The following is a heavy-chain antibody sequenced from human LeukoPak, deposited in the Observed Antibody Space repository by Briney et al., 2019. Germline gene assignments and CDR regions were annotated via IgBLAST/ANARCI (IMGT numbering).Heavy chain of an antibody. CDR2: ISGSGGST. CDR3: AKVRSSSWAFDY. D-gene: IGHD6-13*01. J-gene: IGHJ4*02. V-gene: IGHV3-23*01. Sequence: TGGSLRLSCAASGFTFSSYAMNWVRQAPGKGLEWVSAISGSGGSTYYADSVKGRFTISRDNPKNTLYLQMNSLRAEDTAVYYCAKVRSSSWAFDYWGQGTLVTVSS. CDR1: GFTFSSYA.